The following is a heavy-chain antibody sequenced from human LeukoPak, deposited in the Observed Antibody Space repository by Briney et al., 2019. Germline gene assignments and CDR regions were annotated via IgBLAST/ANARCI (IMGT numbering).Heavy chain of an antibody. J-gene: IGHJ4*02. V-gene: IGHV3-30*02. CDR2: IRYDGSNK. Sequence: GGSLRLSCAASGFTFSSYGMHWVRQAPGKGLEWVAFIRYDGSNKYYADSVKGRFTISRDNSKNTLYLQMNSLRAEDTAVYYCAKDFALLGYCSGGTCYAADFWGQGTLVTVSS. D-gene: IGHD2-15*01. CDR3: AKDFALLGYCSGGTCYAADF. CDR1: GFTFSSYG.